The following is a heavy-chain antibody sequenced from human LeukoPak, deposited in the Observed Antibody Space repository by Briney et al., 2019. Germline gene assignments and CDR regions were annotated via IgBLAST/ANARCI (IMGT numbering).Heavy chain of an antibody. CDR2: ISWNSGSI. CDR1: GFTFDDYA. CDR3: ASLYGF. V-gene: IGHV3-9*01. Sequence: GGSLRLSCAASGFTFDDYAMHWVRQAPGKGLEWVSGISWNSGSIGYADSVKGRFTISRDNAKNSLYLQMNSLRAEDTALYYCASLYGFWGQGTMVTVSS. J-gene: IGHJ3*01. D-gene: IGHD3-10*01.